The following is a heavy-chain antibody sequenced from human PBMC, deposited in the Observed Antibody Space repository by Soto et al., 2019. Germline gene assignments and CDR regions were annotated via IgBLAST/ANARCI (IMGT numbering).Heavy chain of an antibody. CDR2: INHSGST. D-gene: IGHD1-1*01. J-gene: IGHJ4*02. CDR3: ASHPSNWSDADS. V-gene: IGHV4-34*01. CDR1: GGSFSGFY. Sequence: SETLSLTCAVYGGSFSGFYWSWIRQPPGKGLEWIGEINHSGSTNYNPSLKSRLSMSVDTSKNQFSLTMKSVTAADTGVYYCASHPSNWSDADSWGQGVLVTVSS.